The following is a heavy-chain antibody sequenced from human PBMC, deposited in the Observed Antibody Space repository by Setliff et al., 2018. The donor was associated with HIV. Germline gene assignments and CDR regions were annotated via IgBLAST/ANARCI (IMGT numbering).Heavy chain of an antibody. Sequence: GESLKISCRGSGYTFTNYWIGWVRQMPGRGLEWMGIIYPGDSDTRYSPSFEGQVTMSADKSINTAYLQWISLKASDTAMYYCARQPTDTSGYNNWFDSWGQGTLVTVSS. J-gene: IGHJ5*01. CDR2: IYPGDSDT. CDR1: GYTFTNYW. CDR3: ARQPTDTSGYNNWFDS. V-gene: IGHV5-51*01. D-gene: IGHD3-3*01.